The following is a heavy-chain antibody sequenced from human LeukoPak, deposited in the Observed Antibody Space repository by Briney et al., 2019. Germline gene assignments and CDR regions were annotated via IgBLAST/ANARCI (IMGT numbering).Heavy chain of an antibody. CDR3: ARGLGIAVADPGSRASFDY. V-gene: IGHV1-8*02. CDR1: GYSFTTYG. J-gene: IGHJ4*02. Sequence: ASMKVSCKASGYSFTTYGITWVRQAPGQGLEWMGWMNPNSGNTGYAQKFQGRVTMTRNTSISTAYMELSSLRSEDTAVYYCARGLGIAVADPGSRASFDYWGQGTLVTVSS. D-gene: IGHD6-19*01. CDR2: MNPNSGNT.